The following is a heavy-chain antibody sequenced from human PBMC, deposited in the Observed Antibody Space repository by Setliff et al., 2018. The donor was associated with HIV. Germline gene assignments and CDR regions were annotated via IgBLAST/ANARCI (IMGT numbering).Heavy chain of an antibody. CDR3: ARDLFTSGSDRSRQAGYYYYYYMDV. CDR1: GYTFTSYY. CDR2: INPSSGST. V-gene: IGHV1-46*01. D-gene: IGHD3-10*01. Sequence: ASVKVSCKASGYTFTSYYMHWVRQAPGQGLEWMGIINPSSGSTTYAQKFQGRVTMTTDTSTSTAYMELRSLRSDDTAVYYCARDLFTSGSDRSRQAGYYYYYYMDVWGKGTTVTVSS. J-gene: IGHJ6*03.